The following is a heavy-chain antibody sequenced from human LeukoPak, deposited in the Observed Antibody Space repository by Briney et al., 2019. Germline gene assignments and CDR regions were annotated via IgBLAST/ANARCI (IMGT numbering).Heavy chain of an antibody. V-gene: IGHV3-30*18. J-gene: IGHJ6*02. CDR1: GFTFSSYG. CDR3: AKDTGRPLYYYYGMDV. CDR2: ISYDGSNK. Sequence: SGGSLRLSCAASGFTFSSYGMHWVRQAPGKGLEWVAVISYDGSNKYYADSVKGRFTISRDNSKNTLYLQMNSLRAEDTAVYHCAKDTGRPLYYYYGMDVWGQGTTVTVSS. D-gene: IGHD3-10*01.